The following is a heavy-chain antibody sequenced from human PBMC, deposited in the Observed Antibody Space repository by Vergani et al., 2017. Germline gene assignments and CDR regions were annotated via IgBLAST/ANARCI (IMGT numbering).Heavy chain of an antibody. D-gene: IGHD1-26*01. V-gene: IGHV4-34*01. CDR1: GGSFSGYY. J-gene: IGHJ5*01. CDR2: NHYVGST. CDR3: ARHIYSGSYVDS. Sequence: QVQLQQWGAGLLKPSETLSLTCAVYGGSFSGYYWSWIRQPPGKGLEWIGKNHYVGSTYYNPSFKSRVTTSLDTSKNQFSLRLTSVTAADTAVYYCARHIYSGSYVDSWGPGTLVTVSS.